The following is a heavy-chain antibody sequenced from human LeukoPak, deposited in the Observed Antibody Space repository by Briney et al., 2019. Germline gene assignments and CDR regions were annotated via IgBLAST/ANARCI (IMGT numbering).Heavy chain of an antibody. CDR2: ISYDGSTK. V-gene: IGHV3-30-3*01. J-gene: IGHJ4*02. CDR1: GFTFGSYA. D-gene: IGHD6-13*01. Sequence: GVSLRLSCAASGFTFGSYAMHWVRQAPGKGLEWVAVISYDGSTKYYADSVKGRFTISRDNSKNTLYLQMNSLRVEDTAVYYCVREQDAVAATGTLGYWGQGTLVTVSS. CDR3: VREQDAVAATGTLGY.